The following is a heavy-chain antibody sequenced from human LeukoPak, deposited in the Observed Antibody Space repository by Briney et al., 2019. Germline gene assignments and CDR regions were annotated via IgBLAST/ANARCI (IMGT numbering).Heavy chain of an antibody. J-gene: IGHJ4*02. Sequence: ETLSLTCTVFGGSISSYYWSWIRQPAGKGLEWIGRIYTSGSTNYNPSLKSRVTISVDTSKNQFSLKLSSVTAADTAVYYCARVIHDFWSGYGFDYWGQGTLVTVSS. CDR1: GGSISSYY. CDR3: ARVIHDFWSGYGFDY. CDR2: IYTSGST. D-gene: IGHD3-3*01. V-gene: IGHV4-4*07.